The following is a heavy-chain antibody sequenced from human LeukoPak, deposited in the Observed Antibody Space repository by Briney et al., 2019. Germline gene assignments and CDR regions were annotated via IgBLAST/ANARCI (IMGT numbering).Heavy chain of an antibody. CDR1: GGSFSGHY. D-gene: IGHD6-6*01. V-gene: IGHV4-34*01. Sequence: SETLSLTCDVYGGSFSGHYWSWIRQPPGKGLEWIGEINHGGSTNYNPSLKSRVTISVDTSKNQFSLKLTSVTDADTAVYYCVREYSTSSTAFDIWGQGTMVTVSS. CDR3: VREYSTSSTAFDI. CDR2: INHGGST. J-gene: IGHJ3*02.